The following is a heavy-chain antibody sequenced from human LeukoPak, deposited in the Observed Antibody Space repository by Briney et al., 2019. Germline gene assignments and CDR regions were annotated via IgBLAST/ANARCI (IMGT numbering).Heavy chain of an antibody. CDR3: ARVLVDTAMVTRFWVWFDP. V-gene: IGHV4-59*01. CDR1: GGSISSYY. CDR2: IYYSGST. D-gene: IGHD5-18*01. J-gene: IGHJ5*02. Sequence: ASETLSLTCTVSGGSISSYYWSWIRQPPGKGLEWIGYIYYSGSTNYNPSLKSRVTISVDTSKNQFSLKLSSVTAADTAVYYCARVLVDTAMVTRFWVWFDPWGQGTLVTVSS.